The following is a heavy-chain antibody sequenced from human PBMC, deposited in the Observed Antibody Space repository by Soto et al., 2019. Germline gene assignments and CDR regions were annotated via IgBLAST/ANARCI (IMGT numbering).Heavy chain of an antibody. CDR2: IGSRGESYAT. D-gene: IGHD3-9*01. Sequence: GGSLSLSCAASGFTFGASALQWVRQASGKGLEWLGRIGSRGESYATTYDVSVKGRFTISRDDSKKTAYLQMNSLESEDTAVYYCSRDDSDWFFNWGRFSISRDNSKNTLFLQMNSLRAEDTAIYYCAKKDVAARPPLDWGHGTLVTVSS. CDR1: GFTFGASA. V-gene: IGHV3-73*01. J-gene: IGHJ4*01. CDR3: SRDDSDWFFNWGRFSISRDNSKNTLFLQMNSLRAEDTAIYYCAKKDVAARPPLD.